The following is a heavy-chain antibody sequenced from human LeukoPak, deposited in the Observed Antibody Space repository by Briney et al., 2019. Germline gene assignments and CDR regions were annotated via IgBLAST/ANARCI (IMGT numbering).Heavy chain of an antibody. Sequence: ASVKVSCKASGYTFTSYDINWVRQATGQGLEWMGWMNPNSGNTGYAQKFQGRVTMTRNTSISTAYMELSSLRSEDTAVYYCATDLGYCSGGSCYSNYWGQGTLVTVSS. CDR1: GYTFTSYD. CDR2: MNPNSGNT. D-gene: IGHD2-15*01. CDR3: ATDLGYCSGGSCYSNY. J-gene: IGHJ4*02. V-gene: IGHV1-8*01.